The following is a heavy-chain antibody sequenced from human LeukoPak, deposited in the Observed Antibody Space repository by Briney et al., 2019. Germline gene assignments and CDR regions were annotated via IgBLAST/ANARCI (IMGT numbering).Heavy chain of an antibody. J-gene: IGHJ4*02. D-gene: IGHD6-13*01. CDR2: IYYSGTT. V-gene: IGHV4-59*08. CDR1: GGSISTYY. CDR3: ARGYSSTWFKTWDF. Sequence: PSETLSLTCTVSGGSISTYYWNWIRQPPGKGLEGIGYIYYSGTTNYNPSLKSRVTISVDTSKNQFSLKLTSVTAADTAVYYCARGYSSTWFKTWDFWGQGTLVTVSS.